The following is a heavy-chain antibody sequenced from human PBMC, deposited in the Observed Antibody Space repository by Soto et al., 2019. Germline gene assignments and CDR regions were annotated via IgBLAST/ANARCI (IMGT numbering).Heavy chain of an antibody. CDR2: IYYSGST. CDR1: GGSISNNNYY. V-gene: IGHV4-39*01. D-gene: IGHD3-22*01. CDR3: ARQGITMIVVVVTDKWFDP. Sequence: PSETLSLTGSVSGGSISNNNYYWGWIRQPPGKALEWIGSIYYSGSTYYNPSLKSRVTISVDTSRNQFSLKLNSVTAADTAVYYSARQGITMIVVVVTDKWFDPFGQGTLVTFSS. J-gene: IGHJ5*02.